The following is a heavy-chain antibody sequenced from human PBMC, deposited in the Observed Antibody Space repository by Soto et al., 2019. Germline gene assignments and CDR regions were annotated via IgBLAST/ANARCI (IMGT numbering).Heavy chain of an antibody. CDR2: ISTYSGDT. V-gene: IGHV1-18*03. D-gene: IGHD5-12*01. CDR3: ARHHGPTTSENWFDP. CDR1: GYTFFTYD. Sequence: RASVKVSCKASGYTFFTYDISWVRQAPGQGLEWMGWISTYSGDTKYAQKFQGRVTMTTDTSTTTAYLELRSLRSDDMAVYYCARHHGPTTSENWFDPWGQGTLVTVS. J-gene: IGHJ5*02.